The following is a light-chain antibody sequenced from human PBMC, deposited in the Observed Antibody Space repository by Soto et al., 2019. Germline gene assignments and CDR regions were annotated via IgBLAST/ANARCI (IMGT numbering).Light chain of an antibody. J-gene: IGLJ2*01. Sequence: QTVVTQEPPFSVSPGGTVTLTCGLTSGSVSTTYYPSWYQQTPGQAPRTLIYSTNIRSSGVPDRFSGSILGNKAALTITGAQADDESDYHCMLYMGGGLVVFGGGTQLTVL. CDR1: SGSVSTTYY. CDR3: MLYMGGGLVV. CDR2: STN. V-gene: IGLV8-61*01.